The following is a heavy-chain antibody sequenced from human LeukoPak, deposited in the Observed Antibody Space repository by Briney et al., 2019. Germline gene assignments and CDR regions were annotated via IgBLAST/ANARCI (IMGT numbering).Heavy chain of an antibody. V-gene: IGHV3-30*04. D-gene: IGHD4-23*01. Sequence: PGGSLRLSCAASGFTFSRYAMHWVRQAPGKGLEWVAVISYDGSNKYYADSVKGRFTISRDNSKNTLYLQMNSLRAEDTAVYYCAKELYDYGGTLDYWGQGTLVTVSS. CDR2: ISYDGSNK. J-gene: IGHJ4*02. CDR3: AKELYDYGGTLDY. CDR1: GFTFSRYA.